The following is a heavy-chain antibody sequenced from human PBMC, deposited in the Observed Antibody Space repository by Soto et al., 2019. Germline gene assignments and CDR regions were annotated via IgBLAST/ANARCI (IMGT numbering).Heavy chain of an antibody. CDR3: ARQVGSWYDWFDP. J-gene: IGHJ5*02. D-gene: IGHD6-13*01. CDR1: GYTFASYG. Sequence: ASVKVSCKASGYTFASYGLNWVRQAPGQGLEWLGWISAYNGNTNYAQRLQGRVTMTTDSSTSTAFMELRSLRSDDTAVYYCARQVGSWYDWFDPWGQGTLVTVSS. V-gene: IGHV1-18*01. CDR2: ISAYNGNT.